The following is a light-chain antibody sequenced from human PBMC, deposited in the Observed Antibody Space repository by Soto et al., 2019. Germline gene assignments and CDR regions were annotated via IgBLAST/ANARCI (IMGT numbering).Light chain of an antibody. CDR3: SSHAGSNNLV. Sequence: QSVLTQPASVSGSPGQSITISCSGTSSDVGSYDHVAWYQQFPGKTPKLMIYEVSKRPSGVPDRFSGSKSGNTASLTVSGLQAEDEADYYCSSHAGSNNLVFGGGTKLTVL. J-gene: IGLJ2*01. CDR2: EVS. CDR1: SSDVGSYDH. V-gene: IGLV2-8*01.